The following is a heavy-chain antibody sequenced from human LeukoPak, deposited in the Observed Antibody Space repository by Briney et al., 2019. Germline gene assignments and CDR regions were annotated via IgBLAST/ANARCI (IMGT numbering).Heavy chain of an antibody. CDR1: GFTFSSYA. CDR3: ARPGDGYMWAFDI. J-gene: IGHJ3*02. V-gene: IGHV3-23*01. D-gene: IGHD3-22*01. CDR2: ISGSGGST. Sequence: HAGGSLRLSCAASGFTFSSYAMSWVRQAPGKGLEWVSAISGSGGSTYYADSVKGRFTISRDIPKSTLYLQMNSLRAEDTAVYYCARPGDGYMWAFDIWGQGTMVTVSS.